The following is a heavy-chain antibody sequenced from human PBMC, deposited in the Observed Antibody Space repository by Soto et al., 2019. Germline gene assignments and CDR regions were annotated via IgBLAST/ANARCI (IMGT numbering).Heavy chain of an antibody. CDR3: AREAYSYSSSWPYYYYYGMDV. V-gene: IGHV1-2*02. CDR2: INPNSGGT. Sequence: ASVKVSCKASGYTFTGYYMHWVRQAPGQGLEWMGWINPNSGGTNYAQKFQGRVTMTRDTSISTAYMELSRLRSDDTAAYYCAREAYSYSSSWPYYYYYGMDVWGQGTTVTVSS. CDR1: GYTFTGYY. D-gene: IGHD6-13*01. J-gene: IGHJ6*02.